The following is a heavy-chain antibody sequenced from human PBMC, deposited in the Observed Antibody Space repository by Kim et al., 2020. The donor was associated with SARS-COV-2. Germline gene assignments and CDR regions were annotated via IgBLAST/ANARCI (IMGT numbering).Heavy chain of an antibody. D-gene: IGHD3-3*01. CDR1: GGSISSSSYY. Sequence: SETLSLTCTVSGGSISSSSYYWGWIRQPPGKGLEWIGSIYYSGSTYYNPSLKSRVTISVDTSKNQFSLKLSSVTAADTAVYYCARAPRRLRFLDRGGGMSYFDYWGQGTLVTVSS. J-gene: IGHJ4*02. CDR2: IYYSGST. V-gene: IGHV4-39*01. CDR3: ARAPRRLRFLDRGGGMSYFDY.